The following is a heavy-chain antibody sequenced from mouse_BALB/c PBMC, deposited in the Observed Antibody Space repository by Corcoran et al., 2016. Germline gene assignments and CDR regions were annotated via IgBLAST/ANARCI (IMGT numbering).Heavy chain of an antibody. D-gene: IGHD2-4*01. CDR3: ARFYYDYRDFDY. CDR1: GYTFTNYG. Sequence: QIQLVQSGPELKKPAETVKISCKASGYTFTNYGMNWVKQAPGKGLKWMGWINTYTGEPTYADDFKGRFAFSLETSASTAYLQINNLKNEDTATYFCARFYYDYRDFDYWGQGTTLTVSS. V-gene: IGHV9-3-1*01. CDR2: INTYTGEP. J-gene: IGHJ2*01.